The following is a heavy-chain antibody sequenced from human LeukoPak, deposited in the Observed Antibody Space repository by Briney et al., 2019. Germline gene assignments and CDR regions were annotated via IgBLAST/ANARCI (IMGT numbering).Heavy chain of an antibody. Sequence: PGGTLRLSCAASGFTFSMYGMSWVRQAPGKGLEWVSAISGSGGSTYYADSVKGRFTISRDNSKNTLYLQMNSLRAEDTAVYYCAKGEVVVVTSFDYWGQGTLVTVSS. CDR2: ISGSGGST. CDR1: GFTFSMYG. D-gene: IGHD3-22*01. J-gene: IGHJ4*02. CDR3: AKGEVVVVTSFDY. V-gene: IGHV3-23*01.